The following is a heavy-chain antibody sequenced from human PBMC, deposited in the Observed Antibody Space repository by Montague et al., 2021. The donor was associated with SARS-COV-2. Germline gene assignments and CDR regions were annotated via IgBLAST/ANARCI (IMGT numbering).Heavy chain of an antibody. V-gene: IGHV3-33*08. J-gene: IGHJ6*02. CDR3: AREYSAPRWFGEYNRYGMDV. CDR2: IWYDGSNQ. D-gene: IGHD3-10*01. Sequence: SLSLSFSASGFTFSSYDVHWVRQAPDKGLEWVAVIWYDGSNQYYGDSVKGRFTISRDNSKNTLYLQMNSLRAEDTAVYYCAREYSAPRWFGEYNRYGMDVWGQGTTVTVSS. CDR1: GFTFSSYD.